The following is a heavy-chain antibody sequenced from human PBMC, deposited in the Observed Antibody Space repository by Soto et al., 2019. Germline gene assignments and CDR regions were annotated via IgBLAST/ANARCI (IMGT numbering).Heavy chain of an antibody. CDR3: AGASGWKFDY. Sequence: EVQLVESGGGLVQPGGSLRLSCAASGFSFSSYGMNWVRQAPGTGLVWVSRVDADGSGTTYAGSVKGRFSISRDNAKNTVSLQLNNLRAEDTAVYYCAGASGWKFDYWGLGVLVTVSS. V-gene: IGHV3-74*01. D-gene: IGHD1-1*01. CDR2: VDADGSGT. CDR1: GFSFSSYG. J-gene: IGHJ4*02.